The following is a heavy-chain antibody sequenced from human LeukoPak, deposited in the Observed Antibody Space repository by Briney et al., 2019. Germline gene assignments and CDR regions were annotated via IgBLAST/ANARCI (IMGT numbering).Heavy chain of an antibody. CDR2: ISGSGGST. V-gene: IGHV3-23*01. CDR1: GFTFSSYA. J-gene: IGHJ4*02. Sequence: GGSLRLSCAASGFTFSSYAMSWVRQAPGKGLEWVSAISGSGGSTYYADSVKGRFTISRDNSKNTLYLQMNSLRAEDTAVYYCAKAGSQPLPGARRAAAGTIDYWGQGTLVTVSS. CDR3: AKAGSQPLPGARRAAAGTIDY. D-gene: IGHD6-13*01.